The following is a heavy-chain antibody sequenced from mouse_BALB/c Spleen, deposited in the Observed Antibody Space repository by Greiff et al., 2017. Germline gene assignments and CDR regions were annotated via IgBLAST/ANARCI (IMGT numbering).Heavy chain of an antibody. CDR2: INPDSSTI. CDR1: GFDFSRYW. J-gene: IGHJ4*01. Sequence: EVKLQESGGGLVQPGGSLKLSCAASGFDFSRYWMSWVRQAPGKGLEWIGEINPDSSTINYTPSLKDKFIISRDNAKNTLYLQMSKVRSEDTALYYCARANYYGSSYDAMDYWGQGTSVTVSS. CDR3: ARANYYGSSYDAMDY. V-gene: IGHV4-1*02. D-gene: IGHD1-1*01.